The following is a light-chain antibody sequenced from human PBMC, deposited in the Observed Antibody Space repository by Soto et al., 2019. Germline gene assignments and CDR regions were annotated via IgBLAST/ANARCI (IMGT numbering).Light chain of an antibody. CDR2: GAS. CDR1: ERLSSVY. CDR3: HQSGKPPQK. Sequence: EIVLTQSPGTLSLSPGERATLSCRASERLSSVYLAWYQQRPGQPPRLLIYGASNRATGIPDRFSGSEFGKQFTLNISSLQSEDLAVDFGHQSGKPPQKFGQGTKVDIK. V-gene: IGKV3-20*01. J-gene: IGKJ1*01.